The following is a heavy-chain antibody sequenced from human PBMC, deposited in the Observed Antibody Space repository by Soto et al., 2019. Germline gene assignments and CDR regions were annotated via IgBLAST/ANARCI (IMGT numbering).Heavy chain of an antibody. Sequence: SETLSLTCNVSGASITSHYWTWIRQSPGKGLEWIGYMFYGGTANYNPSLRGRVTISLDTSKNQFSLKLSSVTAADTAVYYCAKDRHPDGIWTSDYWGQGTLVTVSS. J-gene: IGHJ4*02. D-gene: IGHD3-9*01. CDR2: MFYGGTA. CDR1: GASITSHY. V-gene: IGHV4-59*11. CDR3: AKDRHPDGIWTSDY.